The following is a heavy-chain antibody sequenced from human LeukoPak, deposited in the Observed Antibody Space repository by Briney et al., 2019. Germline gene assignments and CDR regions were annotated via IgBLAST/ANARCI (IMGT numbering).Heavy chain of an antibody. V-gene: IGHV4-59*01. CDR3: ARWVPYDILTGYYRESIFDY. J-gene: IGHJ4*02. D-gene: IGHD3-9*01. CDR2: IYYSGST. Sequence: SETLSLTCTVSGGSISSYYWSWIRQSPGKGLEWIGYIYYSGSTNYNPSLKSRVTISVDTSKNQFSLKLSSVTAADTAVHYCARWVPYDILTGYYRESIFDYWGQGTLVTVSS. CDR1: GGSISSYY.